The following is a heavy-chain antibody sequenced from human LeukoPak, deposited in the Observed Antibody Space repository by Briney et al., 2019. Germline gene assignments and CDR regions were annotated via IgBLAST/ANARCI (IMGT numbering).Heavy chain of an antibody. Sequence: PSETLSLTCTVSGGSISSSSYYWGWIRQPPGKGLEWIGSIYYSGSTYYNPSLKSRVTISVDTSKNQFSLKLSSVTAADTAVYYCARDSGVYGMDVWGQGTTVTVSS. D-gene: IGHD1-26*01. V-gene: IGHV4-39*02. J-gene: IGHJ6*02. CDR2: IYYSGST. CDR1: GGSISSSSYY. CDR3: ARDSGVYGMDV.